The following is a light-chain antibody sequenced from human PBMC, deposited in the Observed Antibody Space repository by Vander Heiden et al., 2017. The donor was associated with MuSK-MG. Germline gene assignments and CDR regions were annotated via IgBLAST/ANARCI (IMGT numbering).Light chain of an antibody. V-gene: IGKV3-20*01. CDR2: GAS. J-gene: IGKJ1*01. CDR3: QQDGSSHVT. Sequence: EIVLTQSPGTLSLSPGERATLSCRASQSVSSSYLAWYQQKPGQAPRLLIYGASSRATGIPDRFSGSGSGTDFTLTISRLEPEDFAVYYCQQDGSSHVTFGQGTKVXIK. CDR1: QSVSSSY.